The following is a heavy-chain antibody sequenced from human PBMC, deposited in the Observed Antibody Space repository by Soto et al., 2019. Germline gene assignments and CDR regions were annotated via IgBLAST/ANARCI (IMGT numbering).Heavy chain of an antibody. CDR3: ARMXYYDTSGYPIXY. CDR1: GGSISRYY. V-gene: IGHV4-59*01. Sequence: PSETLALTCTVSGGSISRYYWSWIRQPPGKGLEWIGYIYFRGTTNYNPSLKSRVTMSADTSKNQFSLKLNSVTAADTAVYYCARMXYYDTSGYPIXYWGQGMMVXVSS. CDR2: IYFRGTT. J-gene: IGHJ4*02. D-gene: IGHD3-22*01.